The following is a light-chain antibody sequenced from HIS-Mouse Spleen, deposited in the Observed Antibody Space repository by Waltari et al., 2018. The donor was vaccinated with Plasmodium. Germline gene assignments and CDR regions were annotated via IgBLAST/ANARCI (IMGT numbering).Light chain of an antibody. CDR3: GSYAGSYTWV. CDR2: DVS. J-gene: IGLJ2*01. V-gene: IGLV2-8*01. CDR1: SSDVGGYNY. Sequence: QSALTQPPSASGSPGQSVTISCTGTSSDVGGYNYVSWYQQHPGQAPKLMIYDVSKRPSGVPDRFSGSKSGNTASLTVSGLQAEDEADYYCGSYAGSYTWVFGGGTKLTVL.